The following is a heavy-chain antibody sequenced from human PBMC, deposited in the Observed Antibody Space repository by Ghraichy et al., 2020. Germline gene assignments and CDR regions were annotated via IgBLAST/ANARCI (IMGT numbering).Heavy chain of an antibody. Sequence: GGSLRLSCAASGFTFSSYAMSWVRQAPGKGLEWVSAISGSGGSTYYADSVKGRFTISRDNSKNTLYLQMNSLRAEDTAVYYCATPGGIQLWLRRTPPPGMPGDYWGQGTLVTVSS. CDR2: ISGSGGST. V-gene: IGHV3-23*01. CDR3: ATPGGIQLWLRRTPPPGMPGDY. D-gene: IGHD5-18*01. CDR1: GFTFSSYA. J-gene: IGHJ4*02.